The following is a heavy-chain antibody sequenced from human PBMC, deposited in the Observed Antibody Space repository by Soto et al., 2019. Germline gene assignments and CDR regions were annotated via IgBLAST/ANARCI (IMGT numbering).Heavy chain of an antibody. D-gene: IGHD3-10*01. V-gene: IGHV4-30-2*01. CDR3: ARSTYYYGSRIGFDP. Sequence: SETLSLTCAVSGGSISSGGYSWSWIRQPPGKGLEWIGYIYHSGSTYYNPSLKSRVTISVDRSKNQFSLKLSSVTAADTAVYYCARSTYYYGSRIGFDPWGQGTLVTVSS. J-gene: IGHJ5*02. CDR1: GGSISSGGYS. CDR2: IYHSGST.